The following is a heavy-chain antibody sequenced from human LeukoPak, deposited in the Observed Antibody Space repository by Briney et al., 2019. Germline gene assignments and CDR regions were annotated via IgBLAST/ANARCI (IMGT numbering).Heavy chain of an antibody. D-gene: IGHD2-2*01. Sequence: GGSLRLSCAASGFTFSGSAMHWVRQASGKGLEWVGRIRSKANSYATAYAASVKGRFTISRDDSKNTAYLQMNSLKTEDTAVYYYTKKLGYCSSTSCYAFDPWGQGTLVTVSS. CDR1: GFTFSGSA. CDR2: IRSKANSYAT. V-gene: IGHV3-73*01. J-gene: IGHJ5*02. CDR3: TKKLGYCSSTSCYAFDP.